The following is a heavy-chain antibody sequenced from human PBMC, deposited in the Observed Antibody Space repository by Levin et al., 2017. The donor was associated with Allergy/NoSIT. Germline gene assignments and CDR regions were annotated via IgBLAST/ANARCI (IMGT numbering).Heavy chain of an antibody. V-gene: IGHV1-2*06. CDR2: INPNSGGT. CDR3: ARENSRLTQKVTYYYYYMDG. Sequence: GESLKISCKASGYTFTGYYMHWVRQAPGQGLEWMGRINPNSGGTNYAQKFQGRVTMTRDTSISTAYMELSRLRSDDTAVYYCARENSRLTQKVTYYYYYMDGWGKGTTVTVSS. D-gene: IGHD6-13*01. J-gene: IGHJ6*03. CDR1: GYTFTGYY.